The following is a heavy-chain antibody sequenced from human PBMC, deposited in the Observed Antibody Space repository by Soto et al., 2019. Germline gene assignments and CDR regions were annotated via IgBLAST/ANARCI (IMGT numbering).Heavy chain of an antibody. D-gene: IGHD2-8*01. J-gene: IGHJ4*02. V-gene: IGHV1-58*01. CDR3: AADATAWQQMVPSDY. CDR2: IAVGSGYT. CDR1: GFTFTSSA. Sequence: SVKVSFKASGFTFTSSAFQLVVDARVQRLEWIGWIAVGSGYTNYAQRFQDRVTLTRDMSTATTYMELSRLTSEDTAIYYCAADATAWQQMVPSDYWGQGTLVTVSS.